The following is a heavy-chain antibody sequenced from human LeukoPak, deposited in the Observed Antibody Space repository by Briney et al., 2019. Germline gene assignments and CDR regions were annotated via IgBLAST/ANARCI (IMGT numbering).Heavy chain of an antibody. CDR1: GFTFRDYY. D-gene: IGHD3-22*01. J-gene: IGHJ4*02. V-gene: IGHV3-11*01. Sequence: GGSLRLSCAASGFTFRDYYVSGLRQAPGKGLEGVSYISSSGSTIYYADSVKGRFTISRDNAKNSLYLPMNSLRAEDTAVYYCASLYDSSGYYLDYWGQGPLVTVSS. CDR2: ISSSGSTI. CDR3: ASLYDSSGYYLDY.